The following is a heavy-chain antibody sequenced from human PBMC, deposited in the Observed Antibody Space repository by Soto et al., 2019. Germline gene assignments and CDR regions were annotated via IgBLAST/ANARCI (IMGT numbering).Heavy chain of an antibody. CDR1: GDTFSSYA. V-gene: IGHV1-69*08. CDR2: IITVLGTT. CDR3: ARRRYCGYDCYHKHYYGMDV. Sequence: QVQLVQSGAELKKTGSSVKVSCRASGDTFSSYAVNWVRQAPGRGLEWMGRIITVLGTTDYAQNFKGRITITAEKPTKTVYMELSSLSSEDTAVYYCARRRYCGYDCYHKHYYGMDVWGQGTTVTVAS. D-gene: IGHD2-21*01. J-gene: IGHJ6*02.